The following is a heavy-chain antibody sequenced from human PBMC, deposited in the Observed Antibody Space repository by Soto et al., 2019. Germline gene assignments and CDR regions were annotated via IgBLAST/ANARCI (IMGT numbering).Heavy chain of an antibody. CDR3: AAWEDYYDSSGYSFGY. CDR1: GFTFTSSA. J-gene: IGHJ4*02. D-gene: IGHD3-22*01. CDR2: IVVGSGNT. Sequence: ASVKVSCKASGFTFTSSAVQWVRQALGQRLEWIGWIVVGSGNTNYAQKFQERVTITRDMSTSTAYMELSSLRSEDTAVYYCAAWEDYYDSSGYSFGYWGQGTLVTVSS. V-gene: IGHV1-58*01.